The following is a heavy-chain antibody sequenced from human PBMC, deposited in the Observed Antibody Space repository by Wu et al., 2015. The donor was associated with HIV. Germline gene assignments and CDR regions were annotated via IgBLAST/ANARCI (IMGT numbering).Heavy chain of an antibody. V-gene: IGHV1-18*01. Sequence: QVQLVQSGAEVKKPGASVKVSCKASGYTFTSYGISWVRQAPGQGLEWMGWISAYNGNTNYAQKLQGRVTMTTDTSTSTAYMELRSLRSDDTAVYYCARKRDVVVLPAAQGAFDIWGQGTMVTVSS. CDR1: GYTFTSYG. CDR3: ARKRDVVVLPAAQGAFDI. CDR2: ISAYNGNT. D-gene: IGHD2-2*01. J-gene: IGHJ3*02.